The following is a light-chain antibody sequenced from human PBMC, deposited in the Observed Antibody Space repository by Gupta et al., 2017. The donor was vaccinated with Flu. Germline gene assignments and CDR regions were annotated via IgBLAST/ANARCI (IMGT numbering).Light chain of an antibody. V-gene: IGKV3-11*01. CDR3: QQRSSWPLT. CDR2: DTS. Sequence: IVLTQSPDTLSLSPGERATLSCRASQSVNSYLVWYQQKPGQAPRLLIYDTSNRATGIPARFSGSGSGTDFTLTISSLEPEDFAIYYCQQRSSWPLTFGGGTKVEIK. J-gene: IGKJ4*01. CDR1: QSVNSY.